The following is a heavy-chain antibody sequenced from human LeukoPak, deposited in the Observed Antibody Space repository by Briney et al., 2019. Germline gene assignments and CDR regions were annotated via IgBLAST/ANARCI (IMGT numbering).Heavy chain of an antibody. D-gene: IGHD6-13*01. Sequence: PSETLSLTCTVSGGSVSSGSYYWSWIRQPPGKGLEWIGYIYYSGSTNYNPSLKSRATISVDTSKNQFSLKLSSVTAADTAVYYCARGAGYSSSNDYWGQGTLVTVSS. CDR2: IYYSGST. V-gene: IGHV4-61*01. J-gene: IGHJ4*02. CDR3: ARGAGYSSSNDY. CDR1: GGSVSSGSYY.